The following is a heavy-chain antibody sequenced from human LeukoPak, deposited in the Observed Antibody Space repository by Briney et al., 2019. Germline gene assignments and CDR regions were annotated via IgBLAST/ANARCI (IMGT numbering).Heavy chain of an antibody. J-gene: IGHJ3*02. CDR3: GRAGDLIVVAMGAFDI. Sequence: SETLSLTCAVSGGSISYSGCSWSWIRQPPGKGLEWIGYIYHSGSAYYNPSLNSRVTISVDRSKNQFSLKLSSVTAADTAVYYCGRAGDLIVVAMGAFDIWAKGQWSPSLQ. CDR1: GGSISYSGCS. V-gene: IGHV4-30-2*01. D-gene: IGHD3-22*01. CDR2: IYHSGSA.